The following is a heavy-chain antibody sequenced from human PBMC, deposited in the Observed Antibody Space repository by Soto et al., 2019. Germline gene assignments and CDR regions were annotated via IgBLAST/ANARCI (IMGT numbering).Heavy chain of an antibody. D-gene: IGHD3-3*01. V-gene: IGHV1-69*01. CDR2: IIPIFGTA. CDR3: ARGSLGDTIFGNSYYGMDV. Sequence: QVQLVQSGAEVKKPGSSVKVSCKASGGTFSSYAISWVRQAPGQGLEWMGGIIPIFGTANYAQKFQGRVTITADESTITAYMELSSLRSEDTAVYYCARGSLGDTIFGNSYYGMDVWGQWTTVTVSS. J-gene: IGHJ6*02. CDR1: GGTFSSYA.